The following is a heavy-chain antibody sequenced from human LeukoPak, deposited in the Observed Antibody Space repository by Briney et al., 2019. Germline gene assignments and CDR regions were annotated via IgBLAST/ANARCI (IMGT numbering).Heavy chain of an antibody. V-gene: IGHV3-11*01. CDR1: GFTFNDYY. CDR2: INIGGTNT. Sequence: GGSLRLSCAASGFTFNDYYIGGIPQAPGEGLEWLSYINIGGTNTHYADSVKGRFTISRDNAKKSLYLEMNNLRAEDTAVYYCATDGAGFDTWGQGALVTVSS. J-gene: IGHJ5*02. CDR3: ATDGAGFDT.